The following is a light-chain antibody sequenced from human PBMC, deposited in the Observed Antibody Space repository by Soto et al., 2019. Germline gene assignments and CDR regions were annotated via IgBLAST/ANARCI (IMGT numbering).Light chain of an antibody. CDR1: QSLLHSNGYNY. J-gene: IGKJ1*01. Sequence: DIVMTQSPLSLPVTPGEPASISCRSSQSLLHSNGYNYLDWYLQKPGQSPQLLIYLGSNRASGVPDGFSGSGSGTYFTLKISRGGAEVVGFYSCKNALQPPWTFGRGTKV. CDR2: LGS. V-gene: IGKV2-28*01. CDR3: KNALQPPWT.